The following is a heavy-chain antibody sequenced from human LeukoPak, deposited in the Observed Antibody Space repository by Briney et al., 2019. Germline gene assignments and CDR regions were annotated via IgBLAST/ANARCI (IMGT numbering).Heavy chain of an antibody. Sequence: SVKVSCKASGGTFSSYTISWVRHAPGHGLEWMGRITPILGIANYAQKFQGRVTITADKSTSTAYMELSSLRSEDTAVYYCARAGYNHYFDYWGQGTLVTVSS. CDR2: ITPILGIA. CDR3: ARAGYNHYFDY. CDR1: GGTFSSYT. J-gene: IGHJ4*02. D-gene: IGHD5-18*01. V-gene: IGHV1-69*02.